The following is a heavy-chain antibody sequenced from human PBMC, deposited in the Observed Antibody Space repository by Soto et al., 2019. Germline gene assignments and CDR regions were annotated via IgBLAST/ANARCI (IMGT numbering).Heavy chain of an antibody. D-gene: IGHD3-22*01. J-gene: IGHJ4*02. CDR2: ISSSSSTI. V-gene: IGHV3-48*01. CDR3: ARPTYYYDSSGPPAY. Sequence: GGSLRLSCAASGFTFSTYSMNWVRQAPGKGLEWVSYISSSSSTIFYTDSVKGRFTVSRDNAKNSLYLQMNSLRAEGTAVYYSARPTYYYDSSGPPAYWGQGTLVTVSS. CDR1: GFTFSTYS.